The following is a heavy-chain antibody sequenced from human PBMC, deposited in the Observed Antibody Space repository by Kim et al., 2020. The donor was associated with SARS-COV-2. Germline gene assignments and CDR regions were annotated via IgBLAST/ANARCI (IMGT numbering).Heavy chain of an antibody. Sequence: SVKVSCKASGGTFSSYAISWVRQAPGQGLEWMGGIIPIFGTANYAQKFQGRVTITADESTSTAYMELSSLRSEDTAVYYCARSPFNGIQLWLGPFDYWGQGTLVTVSS. CDR1: GGTFSSYA. V-gene: IGHV1-69*13. CDR2: IIPIFGTA. J-gene: IGHJ4*02. D-gene: IGHD5-18*01. CDR3: ARSPFNGIQLWLGPFDY.